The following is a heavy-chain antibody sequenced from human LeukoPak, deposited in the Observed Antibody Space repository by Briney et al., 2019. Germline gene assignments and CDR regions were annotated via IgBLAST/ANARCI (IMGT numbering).Heavy chain of an antibody. J-gene: IGHJ4*02. Sequence: GGSLRLSCAASGFTFSYYGMHWVRQAPGKGLEWVAVISYDGSNEFYADSVKGRFTISRDNSKNTLYLQMNSLRAEDTAVYYCASPADYGDYVPLGYWGQGTLVTVSS. CDR2: ISYDGSNE. D-gene: IGHD4-17*01. CDR3: ASPADYGDYVPLGY. CDR1: GFTFSYYG. V-gene: IGHV3-30*03.